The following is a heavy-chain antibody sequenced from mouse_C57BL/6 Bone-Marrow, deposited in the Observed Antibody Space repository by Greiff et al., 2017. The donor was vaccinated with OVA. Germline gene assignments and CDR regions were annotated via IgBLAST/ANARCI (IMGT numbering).Heavy chain of an antibody. CDR2: ISYDGSN. J-gene: IGHJ3*01. Sequence: VQLKESGPGLVKPSQSLSLTCSVTGYSITSGYYWNWIRQFPGNKLEWMGYISYDGSNNYNPSLKNRISITRDTSKNQFFLKLNSVTTEDTATYYCARVGLRRGFAYWGQGTLVTVSA. V-gene: IGHV3-6*01. CDR3: ARVGLRRGFAY. D-gene: IGHD1-2*01. CDR1: GYSITSGYY.